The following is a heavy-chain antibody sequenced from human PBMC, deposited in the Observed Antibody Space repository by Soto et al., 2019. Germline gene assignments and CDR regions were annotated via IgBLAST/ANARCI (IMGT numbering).Heavy chain of an antibody. D-gene: IGHD4-17*01. V-gene: IGHV4-30-2*01. CDR2: IYHSGST. J-gene: IGHJ4*02. CDR1: GGSISSGGYS. Sequence: SETLSLTCAVSGGSISSGGYSWSWIRQPPGKGLEWIGYIYHSGSTYYNPSLKSRVTISVDRSKNQFSLKLSSVTAADTAVYYCARVRRGDYYFDYWGQGTLVTVSS. CDR3: ARVRRGDYYFDY.